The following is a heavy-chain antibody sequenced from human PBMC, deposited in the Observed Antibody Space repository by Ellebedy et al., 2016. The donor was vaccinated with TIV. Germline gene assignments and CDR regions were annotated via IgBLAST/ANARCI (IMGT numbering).Heavy chain of an antibody. CDR1: GFPFSSYW. CDR2: TKQDGSEK. D-gene: IGHD1-14*01. J-gene: IGHJ4*02. CDR3: ARSTGDY. V-gene: IGHV3-7*03. Sequence: GESLKISCAASGFPFSSYWMSWVRQAPGKGLEWVANTKQDGSEKYYVDYVKGRFTISRDNAKNSLYLQMNSLRAEDTAVYYCARSTGDYWGQGTLVTVSS.